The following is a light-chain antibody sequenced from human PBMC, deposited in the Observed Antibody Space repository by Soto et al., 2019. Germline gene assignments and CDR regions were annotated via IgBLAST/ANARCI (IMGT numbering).Light chain of an antibody. V-gene: IGLV2-23*02. Sequence: QSALTQPASVSGSPGQSITISCTGTSSDVGIYNLVSWYQQHPGKAPKLMIYEVSERPSGVSNRFSGSKSGNTASLTISGLQAEDEADYYCCSYAGSGPFVVFGGGTKLTVL. CDR1: SSDVGIYNL. CDR3: CSYAGSGPFVV. J-gene: IGLJ2*01. CDR2: EVS.